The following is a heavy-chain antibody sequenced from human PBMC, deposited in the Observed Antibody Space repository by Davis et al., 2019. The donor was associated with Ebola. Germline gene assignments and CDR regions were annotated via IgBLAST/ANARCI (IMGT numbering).Heavy chain of an antibody. CDR1: VFSFTSSA. V-gene: IGHV1-58*02. J-gene: IGHJ4*01. D-gene: IGHD1-14*01. CDR3: AASAGTVGKFDY. CDR2: IVVGSGNT. Sequence: SVPVSRMPSVFSFTSSAMQWVRQARGQRLEWIGWIVVGSGNTDYAQKFQGRVTITRDMSTSTSYLDLSNLRSEDTAVDYCAASAGTVGKFDYWGQGTLVTVSS.